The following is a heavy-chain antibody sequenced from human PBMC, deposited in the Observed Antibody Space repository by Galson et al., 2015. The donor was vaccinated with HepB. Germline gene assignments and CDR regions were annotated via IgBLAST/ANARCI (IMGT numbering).Heavy chain of an antibody. D-gene: IGHD3-3*01. V-gene: IGHV1-18*01. Sequence: SVKVSCKASGYTFTSYGISWVRQAPGQGLEWMGWISAYNGNTNYAQKLQGRVTMTTDTSTSTAYMELRSLRSDDTAVYYCAREFNYYDFWSGYYIRYYYGMDVWGQGTTVTVSS. J-gene: IGHJ6*02. CDR2: ISAYNGNT. CDR1: GYTFTSYG. CDR3: AREFNYYDFWSGYYIRYYYGMDV.